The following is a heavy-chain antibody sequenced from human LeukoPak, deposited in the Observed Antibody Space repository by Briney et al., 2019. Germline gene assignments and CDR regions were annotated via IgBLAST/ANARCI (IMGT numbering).Heavy chain of an antibody. CDR3: ARHHPFSVTGGDDAFDV. D-gene: IGHD3-16*01. J-gene: IGHJ3*01. Sequence: SETLSLTCTVSGGSISGFHWSWIRQPPGKGLEWIGSMYYSGSTTYNPSLKSRVTTSADTTNNQFSLTLTSLTSADTAVYYCARHHPFSVTGGDDAFDVWGPGTRVTVS. V-gene: IGHV4-59*08. CDR1: GGSISGFH. CDR2: MYYSGST.